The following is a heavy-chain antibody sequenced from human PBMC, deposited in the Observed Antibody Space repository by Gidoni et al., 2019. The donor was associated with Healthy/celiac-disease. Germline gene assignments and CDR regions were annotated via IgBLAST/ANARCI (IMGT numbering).Heavy chain of an antibody. Sequence: QVQLVESGGGVVKPGGSLRLSCAAPGFTFSDYYMSWTRQAPGKGLECVSYVGSSSSYTNYADSLKGRFTISRDNAKNSLYLQMNSLRAEDTAVYYCARGGRPSYFDYWGQGTLVTVSS. J-gene: IGHJ4*02. V-gene: IGHV3-11*05. D-gene: IGHD3-16*01. CDR2: VGSSSSYT. CDR1: GFTFSDYY. CDR3: ARGGRPSYFDY.